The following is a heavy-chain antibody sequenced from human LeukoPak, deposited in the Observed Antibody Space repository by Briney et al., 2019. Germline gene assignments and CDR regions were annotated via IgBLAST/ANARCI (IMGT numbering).Heavy chain of an antibody. CDR2: ISGSGGST. J-gene: IGHJ6*03. CDR3: AKGGSNSGYDFLAWPYYYYYMDV. Sequence: GGSLRLSCAASGFTFSSYAMSWVRQAPGKGLEWVSAISGSGGSTYYADSVKGRFTISRDNSKNTPYLQMNSLRAEDTAVYYCAKGGSNSGYDFLAWPYYYYYMDVWGKGTTVTVSS. CDR1: GFTFSSYA. V-gene: IGHV3-23*01. D-gene: IGHD5-12*01.